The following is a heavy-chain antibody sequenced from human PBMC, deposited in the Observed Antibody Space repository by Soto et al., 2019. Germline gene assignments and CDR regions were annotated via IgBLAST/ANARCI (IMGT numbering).Heavy chain of an antibody. CDR2: ISAYNGNT. Sequence: QVRLVQSGAEMKKPGASVKVSCKASGYTFTSYGISWVRQAPGQGLRWMGWISAYNGNTNYAQKLQGRVTMTTDTSTSTAYMELRSLRSDDTAVYYCARDQERNNSYGFIYDIDVWSQGTTVTVSS. CDR1: GYTFTSYG. D-gene: IGHD5-18*01. V-gene: IGHV1-18*01. J-gene: IGHJ6*02. CDR3: ARDQERNNSYGFIYDIDV.